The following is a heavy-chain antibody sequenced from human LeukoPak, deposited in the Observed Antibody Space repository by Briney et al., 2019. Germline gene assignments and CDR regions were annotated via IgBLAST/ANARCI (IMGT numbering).Heavy chain of an antibody. Sequence: SETLSLTCAVYGGSFSGYYWSWIRQPPGKGLEWIGEINHSGSTNYNPSLKSRVTISVDTSKNQFSLKLSSVTAADTAVYYCARGMILVDEDTFDIWGQGTMVTVSS. CDR3: ARGMILVDEDTFDI. CDR2: INHSGST. V-gene: IGHV4-34*01. D-gene: IGHD3-22*01. CDR1: GGSFSGYY. J-gene: IGHJ3*02.